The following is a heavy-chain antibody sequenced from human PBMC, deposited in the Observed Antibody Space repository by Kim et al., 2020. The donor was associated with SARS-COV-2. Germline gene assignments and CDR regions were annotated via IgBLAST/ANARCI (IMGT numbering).Heavy chain of an antibody. Sequence: GGSLRLSCAASGFTFSDYYMSWIRQAPGKGLEWVSYISSSSSYTNYADSVKGRFTISRDNAKNSLYLQMNSLRAEDTAVYYCARGVGYYDFWSGYYVHYYYGMDVWGQGTTVTVSS. CDR1: GFTFSDYY. CDR3: ARGVGYYDFWSGYYVHYYYGMDV. V-gene: IGHV3-11*05. CDR2: ISSSSSYT. J-gene: IGHJ6*02. D-gene: IGHD3-3*01.